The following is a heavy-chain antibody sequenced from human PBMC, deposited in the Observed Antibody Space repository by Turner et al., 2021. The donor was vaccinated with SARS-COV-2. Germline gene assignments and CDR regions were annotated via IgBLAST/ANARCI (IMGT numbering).Heavy chain of an antibody. D-gene: IGHD3-10*01. CDR1: GFTFDDYV. CDR2: ISWNSGRI. CDR3: AKDMVRGVIYYYYGMDV. V-gene: IGHV3-9*01. Sequence: GGLVQPGRSLRLSCAASGFTFDDYVMHWVRQAPGKGLEWVAGISWNSGRIGYADSVKGRFTISRDNAKNSLYLQMNSLRAEDTAVYYWAKDMVRGVIYYYYGMDVWGQGTTVTVSS. J-gene: IGHJ6*02.